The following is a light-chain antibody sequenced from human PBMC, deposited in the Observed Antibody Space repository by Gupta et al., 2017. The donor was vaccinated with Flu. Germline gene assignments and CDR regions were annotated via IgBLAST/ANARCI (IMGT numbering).Light chain of an antibody. CDR2: GAS. CDR1: HSVNSN. Sequence: EIVMTQSPATLSVSPGERATLSCRASHSVNSNLAWYQQKPGQAPRLLIYGASTRATGIPARFSGSGSGTEFTLTISSLQSEDFAVYYCQQYNSWPPFTFGPGTKVDIK. CDR3: QQYNSWPPFT. J-gene: IGKJ3*01. V-gene: IGKV3-15*01.